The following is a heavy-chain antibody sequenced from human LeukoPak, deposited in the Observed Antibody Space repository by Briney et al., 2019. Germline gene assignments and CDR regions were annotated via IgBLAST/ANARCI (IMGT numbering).Heavy chain of an antibody. CDR3: ARPDYYASSGYLNY. CDR1: GYTFTSYG. J-gene: IGHJ4*02. CDR2: ISAYNGNT. V-gene: IGHV1-18*01. Sequence: ASVKVSCKASGYTFTSYGISWVRQAPGQGLEWMGWISAYNGNTNYAQKLQGRVTMTTDTSTSTAYMELRSLRSDDTAVYYCARPDYYASSGYLNYWGQGTLVTVSS. D-gene: IGHD3-22*01.